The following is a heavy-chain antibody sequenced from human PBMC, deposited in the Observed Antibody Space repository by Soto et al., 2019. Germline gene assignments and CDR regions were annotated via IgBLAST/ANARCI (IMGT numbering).Heavy chain of an antibody. V-gene: IGHV1-3*01. CDR3: ARDRDSSSWYPDY. Sequence: ASVKVSCKASGYTFTSYAMHWVRQAPGQRLEWMGWINAGNGNTEDSQKFQGRVTITKDTSASTAYMERRRLRSEDTDVYYCARDRDSSSWYPDYWGQGTLVTVSS. CDR1: GYTFTSYA. D-gene: IGHD6-13*01. J-gene: IGHJ4*02. CDR2: INAGNGNT.